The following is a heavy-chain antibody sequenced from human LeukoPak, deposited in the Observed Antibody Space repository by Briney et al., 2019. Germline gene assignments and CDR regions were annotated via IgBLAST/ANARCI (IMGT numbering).Heavy chain of an antibody. CDR1: GFTFSDYY. J-gene: IGHJ3*02. Sequence: GGSLRLSCAASGFTFSDYYMSWIRQAPGKGLEWVSYISSNGSTIYYADSVKGRFTISRDNAKNSLYLQMNSLRAEDTAVYYCARRAIQLKPNDAFDIWGQGTMVTVSS. CDR3: ARRAIQLKPNDAFDI. V-gene: IGHV3-11*01. D-gene: IGHD5-18*01. CDR2: ISSNGSTI.